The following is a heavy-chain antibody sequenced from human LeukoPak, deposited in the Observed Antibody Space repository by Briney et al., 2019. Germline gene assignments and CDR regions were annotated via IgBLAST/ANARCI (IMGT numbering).Heavy chain of an antibody. CDR1: GFTFSSYG. Sequence: GGSLRLSCAASGFTFSSYGMHWVRQAPGKGLEWVAFIRYDGSNKYYADSVKGRFTISRDNSKNTLYLQMNSLRAEDTAVYYCARMYYDFWSGLGGAFDIWGQGTMVTVSS. D-gene: IGHD3-3*01. CDR2: IRYDGSNK. J-gene: IGHJ3*02. CDR3: ARMYYDFWSGLGGAFDI. V-gene: IGHV3-30*02.